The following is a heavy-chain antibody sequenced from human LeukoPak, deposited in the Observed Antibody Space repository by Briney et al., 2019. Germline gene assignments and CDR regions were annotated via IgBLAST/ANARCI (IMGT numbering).Heavy chain of an antibody. J-gene: IGHJ6*02. Sequence: SETLSLTCTVPGGSISSYYWSWIRQPPGKGLEWIGYTYYSGSTNYNPSLKSRVTISVDTSKNQFSLKLSSVTAADTAVYYCARDLRYCSGGSCYSAMDVWGQGTTVTVSS. V-gene: IGHV4-59*01. CDR3: ARDLRYCSGGSCYSAMDV. D-gene: IGHD2-15*01. CDR2: TYYSGST. CDR1: GGSISSYY.